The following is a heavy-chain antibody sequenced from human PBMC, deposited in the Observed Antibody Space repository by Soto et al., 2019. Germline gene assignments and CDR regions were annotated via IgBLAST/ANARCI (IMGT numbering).Heavy chain of an antibody. D-gene: IGHD2-2*02. Sequence: GGSLRLSCASSGFSFSAFSMNWVRQAPGKGLEWVSYISSTSNTIYYAGSVKGRFTISRDNAQNTLYLQMNSLSDEDTAVYYCAREGGRHCSPTRCYNAFDIWGQGTMVTVSS. CDR1: GFSFSAFS. CDR2: ISSTSNTI. V-gene: IGHV3-48*02. CDR3: AREGGRHCSPTRCYNAFDI. J-gene: IGHJ3*02.